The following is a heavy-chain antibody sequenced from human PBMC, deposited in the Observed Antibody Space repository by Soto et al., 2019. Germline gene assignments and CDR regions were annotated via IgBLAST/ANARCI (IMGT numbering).Heavy chain of an antibody. J-gene: IGHJ4*02. D-gene: IGHD5-12*01. CDR1: GFTFSSYF. Sequence: GGSLRLSCAASGFTFSSYFMHWVRQAPGKGLVWVSRINYDGSKKYYVDSVKGRFTISRDNSKNSLYLQMNSLRAEDTAVYYCARDPVDIVATDFNYWGQGTLVTVSS. V-gene: IGHV3-74*01. CDR2: INYDGSKK. CDR3: ARDPVDIVATDFNY.